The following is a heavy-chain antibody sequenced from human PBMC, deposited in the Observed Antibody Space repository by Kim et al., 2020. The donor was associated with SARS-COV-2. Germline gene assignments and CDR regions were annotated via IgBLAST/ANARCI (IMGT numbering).Heavy chain of an antibody. D-gene: IGHD6-13*01. CDR1: GFSLNTPGMA. J-gene: IGHJ4*02. V-gene: IGHV2-5*02. CDR3: AQTGYSSTWYQGYFAS. Sequence: SGPTLVNPTQTLTLTCTFSGFSLNTPGMAVGWIRQPPGKALEWLSVIYWDDEKRYRPSLRSRLTITKDTSKNQVVLMMTNMDYVDAGTDYCAQTGYSSTWYQGYFASWGQGTLVTVSS. CDR2: IYWDDEK.